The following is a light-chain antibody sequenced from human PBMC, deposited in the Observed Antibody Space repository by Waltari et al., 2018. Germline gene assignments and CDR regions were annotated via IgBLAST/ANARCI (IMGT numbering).Light chain of an antibody. Sequence: QSALTQPASASGSPGQSLPISCPGTSRDVGKYNLVSWYQQHPGKVPKVMIYEVTKRPSGGSNRFSGSKSGNTASLTISGLQAEDEADYYCCSYAGSGIVIFGGGTKLTVL. J-gene: IGLJ2*01. CDR3: CSYAGSGIVI. V-gene: IGLV2-23*02. CDR2: EVT. CDR1: SRDVGKYNL.